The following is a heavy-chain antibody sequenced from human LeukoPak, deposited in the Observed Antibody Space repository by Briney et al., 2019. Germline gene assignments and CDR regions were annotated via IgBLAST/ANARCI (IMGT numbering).Heavy chain of an antibody. D-gene: IGHD5-24*01. Sequence: GGSLRLSCAASGFTFSTYWMTWVRQAPGKGLEWVAIIKPGGSEKYYVDSVKGRFTISRDNAENSLFLQMNGLRPEDTAVFYCARGQYTDGLSYWGQGTLVSVSS. V-gene: IGHV3-7*03. CDR3: ARGQYTDGLSY. CDR1: GFTFSTYW. CDR2: IKPGGSEK. J-gene: IGHJ4*02.